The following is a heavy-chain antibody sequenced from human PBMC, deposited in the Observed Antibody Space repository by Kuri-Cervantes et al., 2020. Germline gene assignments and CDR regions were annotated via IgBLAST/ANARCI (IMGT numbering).Heavy chain of an antibody. CDR3: ARRNCDGGRTCSYDY. D-gene: IGHD2-15*01. CDR1: GFTFDDYA. Sequence: SLKISCAASGFTFDDYAMHWVRQAPGKGLEWVSGISWNSGSIGYADSVKGRFTISRDNSKNTLYLQMNSLRVDDTAVYYCARRNCDGGRTCSYDYWGQGTLVTVSS. CDR2: ISWNSGSI. J-gene: IGHJ4*02. V-gene: IGHV3-9*01.